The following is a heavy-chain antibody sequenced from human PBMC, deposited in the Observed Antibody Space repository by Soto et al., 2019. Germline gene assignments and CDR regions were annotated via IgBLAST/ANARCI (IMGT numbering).Heavy chain of an antibody. CDR1: GCTFTTYY. CDR3: AGGVLIAAAGTPYYYYYGMDV. J-gene: IGHJ6*02. Sequence: GASVKVYCKASGCTFTTYYMQWVRQSPVQGLAWMGWINPTSGGTNYAQKFQGRVTMTRDTSITSAYMELRSLRSDDTAVYYCAGGVLIAAAGTPYYYYYGMDVWGQGTKVTVS. D-gene: IGHD6-13*01. V-gene: IGHV1-2*02. CDR2: INPTSGGT.